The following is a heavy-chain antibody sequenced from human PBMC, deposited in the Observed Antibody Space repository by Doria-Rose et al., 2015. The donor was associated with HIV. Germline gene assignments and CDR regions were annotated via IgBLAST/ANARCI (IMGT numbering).Heavy chain of an antibody. Sequence: QVTLKESGPVLVKPTETLTLTCTVSGVSLSSPGMGVSWIRQPPGKALEWLANIFSDGERSYNTSLKSRLTISRCTSKRRVVLTMTDMDPVDTATYYCARIKSSRWYHKYYFDFWGQGTLVIVSA. V-gene: IGHV2-26*01. J-gene: IGHJ4*02. CDR2: IFSDGER. CDR3: ARIKSSRWYHKYYFDF. CDR1: GVSLSSPGMG. D-gene: IGHD6-13*01.